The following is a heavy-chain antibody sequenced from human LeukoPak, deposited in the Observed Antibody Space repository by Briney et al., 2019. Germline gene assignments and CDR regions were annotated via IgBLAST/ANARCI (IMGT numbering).Heavy chain of an antibody. Sequence: TGGSLRLSCAASGFTFSSYVMSWVRQAPGKGLEWVSTIRSSGDSTYYADFVKGRFTISRDNSKNTLYLQMNGLRAEDTAVYYCAKGPLDSITPFDYWGQGTLVTVSS. CDR2: IRSSGDST. D-gene: IGHD1-14*01. V-gene: IGHV3-23*01. CDR1: GFTFSSYV. CDR3: AKGPLDSITPFDY. J-gene: IGHJ4*02.